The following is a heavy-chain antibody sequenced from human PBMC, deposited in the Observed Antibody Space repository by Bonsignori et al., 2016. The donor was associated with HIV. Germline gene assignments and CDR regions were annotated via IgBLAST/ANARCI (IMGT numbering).Heavy chain of an antibody. CDR3: ARDSSGGADY. CDR2: IYSGGST. V-gene: IGHV3-66*01. J-gene: IGHJ4*02. Sequence: VRQAPGKGLEWVSVIYSGGSTYYADSVKGRFTISRDNSKNTLYLQMNSLRAEDTAVYYCARDSSGGADYWGQGTLVTVSS. D-gene: IGHD3-10*01.